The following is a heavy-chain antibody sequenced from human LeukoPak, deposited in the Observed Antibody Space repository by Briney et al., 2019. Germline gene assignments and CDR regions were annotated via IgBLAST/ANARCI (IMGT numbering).Heavy chain of an antibody. Sequence: SGTLSLTCAVSGGSISNENWWGWVRQPPGKGLEWIGEIYHSGSTNYIPSLKSRVTISVDKSKNQFSLKLTSVTAADTAVYYCARAPSSGWYGYDYWGQGTLVTVSS. V-gene: IGHV4-4*02. CDR2: IYHSGST. D-gene: IGHD6-19*01. CDR3: ARAPSSGWYGYDY. J-gene: IGHJ4*02. CDR1: GGSISNENW.